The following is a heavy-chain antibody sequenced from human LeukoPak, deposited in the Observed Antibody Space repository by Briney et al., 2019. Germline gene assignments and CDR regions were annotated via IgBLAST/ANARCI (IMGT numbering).Heavy chain of an antibody. V-gene: IGHV4-59*08. Sequence: SETLSLTCTVSGGSISSYYWSWIRQPPGKGLEWIGYIYYSGSTNYNPSLKSRVTISVDTSKNQFSLKLSSVTAADTAVYYCARFEVVVADTLQYWFDPWGQGTLVTVSS. CDR2: IYYSGST. CDR1: GGSISSYY. J-gene: IGHJ5*02. CDR3: ARFEVVVADTLQYWFDP. D-gene: IGHD2-15*01.